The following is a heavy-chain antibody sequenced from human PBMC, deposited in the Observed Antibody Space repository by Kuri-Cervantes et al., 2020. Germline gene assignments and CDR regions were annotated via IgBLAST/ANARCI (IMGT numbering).Heavy chain of an antibody. Sequence: SETLSLTCTVSGGSISSGDYYWSWVRQPPGKGLEWIGYIYYSGSTYYNPSLKSRVTISVDTSKNQFSLKLSSVTAADTAVYYCARGALRRIAAAGTGDWFDPWGQGTLVTVSS. CDR1: GGSISSGDYY. CDR3: ARGALRRIAAAGTGDWFDP. D-gene: IGHD6-13*01. CDR2: IYYSGST. V-gene: IGHV4-30-4*01. J-gene: IGHJ5*02.